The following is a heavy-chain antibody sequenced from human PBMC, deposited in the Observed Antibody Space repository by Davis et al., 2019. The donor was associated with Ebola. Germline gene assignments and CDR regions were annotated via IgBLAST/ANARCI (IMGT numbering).Heavy chain of an antibody. CDR2: ISSSSSYI. CDR1: GFTFSSYS. V-gene: IGHV3-21*01. J-gene: IGHJ6*02. CDR3: AKDGYYDFWSGNALPMDV. Sequence: PGGSLRLSCAASGFTFSSYSMNWVRQAPGKGLEWVSSISSSSSYIYYADSVKGRFTISRDNAKNSLYLQMNSLRAEDTAVYYCAKDGYYDFWSGNALPMDVWGQGTTVTVSS. D-gene: IGHD3-3*01.